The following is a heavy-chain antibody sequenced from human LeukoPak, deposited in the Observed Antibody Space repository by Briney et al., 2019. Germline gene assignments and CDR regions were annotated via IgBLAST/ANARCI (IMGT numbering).Heavy chain of an antibody. CDR1: GFTFSSYA. CDR3: AKDLHDSSGYYYR. D-gene: IGHD3-22*01. J-gene: IGHJ4*02. V-gene: IGHV3-23*01. Sequence: GGSLRLSCAASGFTFSSYAMSWVRQARGKGLEWVSAISGSGVSTYYADSVKGRFTISRDNSKNTLYLQMNSLRAEDTAVYYCAKDLHDSSGYYYRWGQGTLVTVSS. CDR2: ISGSGVST.